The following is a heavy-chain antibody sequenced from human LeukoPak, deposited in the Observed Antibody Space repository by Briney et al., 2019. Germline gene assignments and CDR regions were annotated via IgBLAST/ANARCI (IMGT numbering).Heavy chain of an antibody. CDR3: ARPYDFWSGFDY. D-gene: IGHD3-3*01. V-gene: IGHV3-30-3*01. Sequence: GGSLRLSCAASGFTFSSYAMHWVRQAPGKGLEWVAVISYDGSNKYYADSVKGRFTISRDNSKNTLYLQMNSLRAEDTAVYYCARPYDFWSGFDYWGQGTLVTVSS. CDR1: GFTFSSYA. CDR2: ISYDGSNK. J-gene: IGHJ4*02.